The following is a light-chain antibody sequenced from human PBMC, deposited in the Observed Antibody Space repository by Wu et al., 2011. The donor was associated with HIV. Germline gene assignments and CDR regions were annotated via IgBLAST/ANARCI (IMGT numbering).Light chain of an antibody. CDR1: QNISNN. V-gene: IGKV3-15*01. J-gene: IGKJ3*01. Sequence: EIVMMQSPATLSVSPGERATLSCRASQNISNNLAWYQQIPGQPPRLLIYGASTRATGVPARFRGSGSGTEFTLTISSLQSEDFAIHFCQQYNNWPPTFGPGTKVDIK. CDR2: GAS. CDR3: QQYNNWPPT.